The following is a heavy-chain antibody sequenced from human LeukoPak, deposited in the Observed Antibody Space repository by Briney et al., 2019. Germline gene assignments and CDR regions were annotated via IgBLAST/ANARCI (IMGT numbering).Heavy chain of an antibody. D-gene: IGHD3-10*01. Sequence: ASVKVSCKASGYTFTGYYMHWVRQAPGQGLEWMGWINPNSGVTNYAQNFHDRVTMTRDTSISTACMELSRLKSDDTAVYYCARALLSQINYYFDYWGQGTLVTVSS. V-gene: IGHV1-2*02. CDR1: GYTFTGYY. CDR3: ARALLSQINYYFDY. J-gene: IGHJ4*02. CDR2: INPNSGVT.